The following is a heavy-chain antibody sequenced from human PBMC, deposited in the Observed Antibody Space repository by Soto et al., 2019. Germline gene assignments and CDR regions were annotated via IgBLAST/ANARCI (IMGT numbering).Heavy chain of an antibody. CDR3: ARHSRRDTAFDY. CDR2: ISAYNGNT. CDR1: GYSFTSYG. D-gene: IGHD1-26*01. Sequence: ASVKVSCKASGYSFTSYGISWVRQAPGQGPEWMGWISAYNGNTNYAQKLQGRVTMTTDTSTSTAYMELRSLRSDDTAVYYCARHSRRDTAFDYWGQGTLVTVAS. V-gene: IGHV1-18*04. J-gene: IGHJ4*02.